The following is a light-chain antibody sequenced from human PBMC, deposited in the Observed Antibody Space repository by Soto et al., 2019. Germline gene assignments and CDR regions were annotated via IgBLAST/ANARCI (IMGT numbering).Light chain of an antibody. V-gene: IGKV3-15*01. CDR1: QSVSSN. CDR2: GAS. CDR3: QQYNNWPPLT. J-gene: IGKJ4*01. Sequence: ERVMTQSPATLSVSPGERATLSCRASQSVSSNLAWYQQKPGQAPRLLIYGASTRATGIPARFRGSGSGTEFTLTISSLQSEDFAVYYCQQYNNWPPLTFGGGTKVEIK.